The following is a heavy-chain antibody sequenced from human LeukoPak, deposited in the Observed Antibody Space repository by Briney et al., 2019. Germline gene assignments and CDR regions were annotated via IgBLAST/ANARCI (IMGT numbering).Heavy chain of an antibody. J-gene: IGHJ4*02. Sequence: GGSLRLSCAASGFTFSSYAMSRVRQAPGKGLEWVSAISGSGGSTYYADSVKGRFTISRDNSKNTLYLQMNSLRAEDTAVYYCAKALIIVVVPAATRAFDYWGQGTLVTVSS. CDR3: AKALIIVVVPAATRAFDY. V-gene: IGHV3-23*01. CDR1: GFTFSSYA. D-gene: IGHD2-2*01. CDR2: ISGSGGST.